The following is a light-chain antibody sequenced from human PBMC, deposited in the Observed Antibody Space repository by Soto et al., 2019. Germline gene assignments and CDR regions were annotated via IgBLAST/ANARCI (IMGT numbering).Light chain of an antibody. CDR3: YSSTSSKTYV. Sequence: QSVLTQPASVSGSPGQSITISCTGTSRDVGGYNYVSWYQQHPGTAPELMIYDVSNRPSGVSNRFSGSKSGNTASLTISGLQPDVDADYYCYSSTSSKTYVFGTGTKVTV. CDR1: SRDVGGYNY. CDR2: DVS. J-gene: IGLJ1*01. V-gene: IGLV2-14*01.